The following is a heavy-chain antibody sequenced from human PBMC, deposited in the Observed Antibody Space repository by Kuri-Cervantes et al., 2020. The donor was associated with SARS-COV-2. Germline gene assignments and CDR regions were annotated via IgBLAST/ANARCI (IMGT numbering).Heavy chain of an antibody. J-gene: IGHJ5*02. V-gene: IGHV1-2*02. CDR3: ARAPHLLRFLEWLPSRLYWFDP. CDR2: INPQSGGT. CDR1: GYTFTDYY. D-gene: IGHD3-3*01. Sequence: ASVKVSCKASGYTFTDYYLHWVRQAPGQGLEWIGWINPQSGGTNFAGQYYGRVIMTRNTSISTAYMELSSLRSEDTAVYYCARAPHLLRFLEWLPSRLYWFDPWGQGTLVTVSS.